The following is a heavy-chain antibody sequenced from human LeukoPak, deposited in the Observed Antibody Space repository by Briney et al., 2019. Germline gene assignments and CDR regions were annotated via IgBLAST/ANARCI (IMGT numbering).Heavy chain of an antibody. CDR3: ARGDPEGYFDY. Sequence: SETLSLTCAVYGGSFSGYYWSWIRQPPGKGLEWIGEINHSGSTNYNPSLKSRVTISVDTSKNQFSLKLSSVTAADTAVYYCARGDPEGYFDYWGQGTLVTVSS. V-gene: IGHV4-34*01. CDR1: GGSFSGYY. J-gene: IGHJ4*02. CDR2: INHSGST.